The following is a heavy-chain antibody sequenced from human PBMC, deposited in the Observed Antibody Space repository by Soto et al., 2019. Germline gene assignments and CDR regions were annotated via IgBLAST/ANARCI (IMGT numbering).Heavy chain of an antibody. D-gene: IGHD4-17*01. CDR1: GGTFSSHT. Sequence: QDQLVQSGAEVKKPGSSVKVSCKASGGTFSSHTFSWVRQAPGQGLEWMGRIIPALGTATYAQKFQGRVTMTADVSATIVYVELNSLRTNDTAAYYCARPDFGDYWYFNLCGGGTLGTVSS. V-gene: IGHV1-69*08. J-gene: IGHJ2*01. CDR2: IIPALGTA. CDR3: ARPDFGDYWYFNL.